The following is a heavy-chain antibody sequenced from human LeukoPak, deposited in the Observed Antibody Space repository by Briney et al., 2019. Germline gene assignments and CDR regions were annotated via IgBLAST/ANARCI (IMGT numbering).Heavy chain of an antibody. CDR1: GYTFTGYY. J-gene: IGHJ3*02. CDR2: INPNSGGT. Sequence: GASVKVSCKASGYTFTGYYMHWVRQAPGQGLEWMGWINPNSGGTNYAQKFQGRVTMTRDTSISTAYMELSRLRSDDTAVYYCARDPPTSGTDNAFDIWGQGTMVTVSS. V-gene: IGHV1-2*02. CDR3: ARDPPTSGTDNAFDI. D-gene: IGHD1-26*01.